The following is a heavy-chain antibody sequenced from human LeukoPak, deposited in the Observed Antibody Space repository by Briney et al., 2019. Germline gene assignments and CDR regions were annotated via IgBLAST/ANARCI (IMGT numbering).Heavy chain of an antibody. Sequence: GGSLRLSCAASGFAFSIYWMTWVRQAPGNGLEWVANIKEDGSEKYYVDSVKGRFTISRDTAKNSLYLQMNSLRAEDTAVYYCARVESSAFDYWGQGTLVTVSS. CDR1: GFAFSIYW. CDR3: ARVESSAFDY. V-gene: IGHV3-7*01. J-gene: IGHJ4*02. D-gene: IGHD6-6*01. CDR2: IKEDGSEK.